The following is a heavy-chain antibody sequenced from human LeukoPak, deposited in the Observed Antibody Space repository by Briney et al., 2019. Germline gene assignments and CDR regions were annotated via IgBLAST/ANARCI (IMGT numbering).Heavy chain of an antibody. V-gene: IGHV4-59*01. CDR2: IYYSGST. CDR1: GGSISSYY. D-gene: IGHD4-17*01. Sequence: ASETLSLTCTVSGGSISSYYWSWIRQPPGKGLEWIGYIYYSGSTNYNPSLKSRVTISVDTSKNQFSLKLSSVTAADTAVYYCASSRRADFDYWGQGTLVTVSS. J-gene: IGHJ4*02. CDR3: ASSRRADFDY.